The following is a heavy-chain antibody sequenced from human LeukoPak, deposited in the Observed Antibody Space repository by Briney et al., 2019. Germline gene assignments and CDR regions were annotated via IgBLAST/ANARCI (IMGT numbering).Heavy chain of an antibody. Sequence: GGSLRLSCAASGFTFSSYAMHWVRQAPGKGLEWVAVISYDGSNKYYADSVKGRFTISRDNSKNTLYLQMNSLRAEDTAVYYCARNRIAARNWFDPWGQGTLVTVSS. CDR3: ARNRIAARNWFDP. V-gene: IGHV3-30*04. J-gene: IGHJ5*02. CDR1: GFTFSSYA. D-gene: IGHD6-6*01. CDR2: ISYDGSNK.